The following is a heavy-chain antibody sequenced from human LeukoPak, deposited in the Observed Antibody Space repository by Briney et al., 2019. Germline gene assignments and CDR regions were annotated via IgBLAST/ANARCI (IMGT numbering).Heavy chain of an antibody. V-gene: IGHV4-38-2*02. D-gene: IGHD4-17*01. J-gene: IGHJ3*02. CDR3: AREGPIRRRGLSAAFDI. CDR2: IYHSGTT. Sequence: SETLSLTCAVSAFSISRGYYWGCIRQPPGKGLEWIGTIYHSGTTYYNPSLQSRVTISVDTSKNQFSLKMRSVTAADTAVYYCAREGPIRRRGLSAAFDIWGHGKLVTVSS. CDR1: AFSISRGYY.